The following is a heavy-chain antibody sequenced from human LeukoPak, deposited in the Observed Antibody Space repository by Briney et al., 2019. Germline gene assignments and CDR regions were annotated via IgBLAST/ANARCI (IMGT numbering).Heavy chain of an antibody. CDR1: GFTFSSYA. J-gene: IGHJ4*02. D-gene: IGHD2-2*01. V-gene: IGHV3-23*01. CDR2: ISGSGVST. CDR3: AKDLREYQLLSGDY. Sequence: GGSLRLSCAASGFTFSSYAMSWVRQAPGKGLEWVSAISGSGVSTYYADSVKGRFTISRDNSKNTLYLQMNSLRAEDTAVYYCAKDLREYQLLSGDYWGQGTLVTVSS.